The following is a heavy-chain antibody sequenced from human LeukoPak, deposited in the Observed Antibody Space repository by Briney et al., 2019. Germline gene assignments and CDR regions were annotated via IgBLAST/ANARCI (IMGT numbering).Heavy chain of an antibody. D-gene: IGHD6-25*01. CDR3: AREGGYYFDH. V-gene: IGHV3-30*03. Sequence: PGGSLRLSCAASGFTFGSYGMHWVRQAPGKGLEWVAFISYDRSETYYADSVKSRFSISRDNSKNTVYLQMNSLRTEDRAVYYCAREGGYYFDHWGQGTLVTVSS. CDR2: ISYDRSET. J-gene: IGHJ4*02. CDR1: GFTFGSYG.